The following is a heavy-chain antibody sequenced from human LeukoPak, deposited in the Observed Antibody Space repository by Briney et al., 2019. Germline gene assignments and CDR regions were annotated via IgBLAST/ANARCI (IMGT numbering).Heavy chain of an antibody. J-gene: IGHJ5*02. CDR2: ISAYNGNT. Sequence: GATVKVSCKASGYTFTSYRISWVRQAPGQGLDCMGWISAYNGNTNYAQKLQGRVTMTTDTSTSTAYMELRSLRSDDTAVYYCGRGPWLHPEGSGSYTLFDPWREGTLATVSS. V-gene: IGHV1-18*01. CDR3: GRGPWLHPEGSGSYTLFDP. D-gene: IGHD3-10*01. CDR1: GYTFTSYR.